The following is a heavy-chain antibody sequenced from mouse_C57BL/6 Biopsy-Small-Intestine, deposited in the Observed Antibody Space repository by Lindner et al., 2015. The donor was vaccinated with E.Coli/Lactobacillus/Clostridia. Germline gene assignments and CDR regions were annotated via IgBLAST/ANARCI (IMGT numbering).Heavy chain of an antibody. D-gene: IGHD1-2*01. CDR1: LHIHWLL. CDR2: ILPGNDNT. Sequence: VQLQESGGEVVKPGAVSEAFLQGYWLHIHWLLDRVGKAEPGHGPEWIGEILPGNDNTDYNEKFRGKATFTTDTSSNTAYMQLSSLTTEDSAIYYCARKFGYFMDPWGQGTSVTVSS. J-gene: IGHJ4*01. V-gene: IGHV1-9*01. CDR3: ARKFGYFMDP.